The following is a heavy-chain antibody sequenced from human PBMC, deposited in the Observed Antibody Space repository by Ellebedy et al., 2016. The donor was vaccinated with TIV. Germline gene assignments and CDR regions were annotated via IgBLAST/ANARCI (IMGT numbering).Heavy chain of an antibody. CDR1: GGSVSNGGFF. D-gene: IGHD3-9*01. Sequence: PSETLSLTCTVSGGSVSNGGFFWNWIRQPPGKGLEWIGYIYHSGTTNYNPSLKSRVTISLDTSKNQFSLHLSSVTAADTAVYYCAREGYDILTGYSGAFDLWGQGTMVTVSS. V-gene: IGHV4-61*08. CDR2: IYHSGTT. CDR3: AREGYDILTGYSGAFDL. J-gene: IGHJ3*01.